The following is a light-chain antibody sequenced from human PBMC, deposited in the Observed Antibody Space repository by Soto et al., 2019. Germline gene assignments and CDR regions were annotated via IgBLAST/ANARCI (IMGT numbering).Light chain of an antibody. J-gene: IGLJ1*01. Sequence: QSVLTQPPSASGSPGQSVTISCTGTSSDVGGYNYVSCYQQHPGKAPKLMIYEVSKRPSGFPDRFSGSKSGHTASLTISGLQAEDEADYYCGSFTSSNTHVFGAGTKVTVL. CDR2: EVS. CDR1: SSDVGGYNY. CDR3: GSFTSSNTHV. V-gene: IGLV2-8*01.